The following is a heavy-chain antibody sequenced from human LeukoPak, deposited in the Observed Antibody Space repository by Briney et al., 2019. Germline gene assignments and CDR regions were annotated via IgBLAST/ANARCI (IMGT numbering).Heavy chain of an antibody. CDR3: ARGILTGLDYFDY. CDR2: VHYSGST. J-gene: IGHJ4*02. CDR1: GGSISSSSYY. V-gene: IGHV4-61*05. D-gene: IGHD3-9*01. Sequence: SETLSLTCTVSGGSISSSSYYWGWIRQPPGKGLEWIGCVHYSGSTNYNPSLKSRVTISLDTPKNQFSLKMSSVTAADTAVYYCARGILTGLDYFDYWGEGTLVIVSS.